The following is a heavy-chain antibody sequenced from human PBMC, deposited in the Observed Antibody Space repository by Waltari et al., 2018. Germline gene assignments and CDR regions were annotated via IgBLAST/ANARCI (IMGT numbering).Heavy chain of an antibody. CDR3: ARDTGSYGHYGYYYYGMDV. D-gene: IGHD4-17*01. CDR2: MNPNSGNT. CDR1: GYTFTSYD. J-gene: IGHJ6*02. V-gene: IGHV1-8*03. Sequence: QVQLVQSGAEVKKPGASVKVSCKASGYTFTSYDINWVRQATGQGLEWMGWMNPNSGNTGYAQKFQGRVTITRNTSISTAYMELSSLRSEDTAVYYCARDTGSYGHYGYYYYGMDVWGQGTTVTVSS.